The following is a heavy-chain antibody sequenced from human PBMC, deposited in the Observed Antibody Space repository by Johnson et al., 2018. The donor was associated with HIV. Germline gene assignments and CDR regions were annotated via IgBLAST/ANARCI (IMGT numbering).Heavy chain of an antibody. V-gene: IGHV3-7*01. CDR2: IKQDGSEK. D-gene: IGHD6-6*01. CDR3: ANSYSSSSGNNDYAFDI. J-gene: IGHJ3*02. CDR1: GFTFSSYW. Sequence: VQLVESGGGVVQPGRSLRLSCAASGFTFSSYWMSWVRQAPGKGLEWVANIKQDGSEKYYVDSVKGRFTISRDNSKNTLYLQMNSLRPEDTAVYYCANSYSSSSGNNDYAFDIWGQGTMVTVSS.